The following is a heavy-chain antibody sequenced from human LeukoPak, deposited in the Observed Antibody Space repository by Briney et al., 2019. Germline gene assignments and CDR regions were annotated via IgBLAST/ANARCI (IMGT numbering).Heavy chain of an antibody. J-gene: IGHJ3*02. Sequence: TSETLSLTCTVSGGSINNYYWSWVRQPPGAGLEWLAYIYYTGSTNYNPSLKTRLTISVDTSKNQFSLKLTSVTAADTAIYYCARVGGMTTINNAAFDIWGQGTMVTVSS. V-gene: IGHV4-59*01. CDR2: IYYTGST. D-gene: IGHD5-24*01. CDR3: ARVGGMTTINNAAFDI. CDR1: GGSINNYY.